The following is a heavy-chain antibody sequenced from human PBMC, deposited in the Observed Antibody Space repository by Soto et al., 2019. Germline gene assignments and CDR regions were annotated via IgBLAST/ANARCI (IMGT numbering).Heavy chain of an antibody. J-gene: IGHJ1*01. CDR1: GFTFSDYY. D-gene: IGHD3-22*01. CDR3: ASNYDSSGPEYFQH. CDR2: ISSSGSTI. V-gene: IGHV3-11*04. Sequence: PGGSLRLSCAASGFTFSDYYMSWIRQAPGKGLEWVSYISSSGSTIYYADSVKGRFTISRDNSKNTLYLQMNSLRAEDTAVYYCASNYDSSGPEYFQHWGQGTLVTVSS.